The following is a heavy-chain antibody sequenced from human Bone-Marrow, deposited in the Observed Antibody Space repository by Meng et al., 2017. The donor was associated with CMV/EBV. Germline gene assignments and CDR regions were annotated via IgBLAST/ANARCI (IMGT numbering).Heavy chain of an antibody. CDR1: GFTFDGYT. V-gene: IGHV3-43*01. CDR3: AKGLMVRGVIILSYYYGMDV. Sequence: GESLKISCAASGFTFDGYTMHWVRQAPGKGLEWVSLISWDGGSTYYADSVKGRFTISRDNSKNSLYLQMNSLRTEDTALYYCAKGLMVRGVIILSYYYGMDVWGQGTTVTVSS. CDR2: ISWDGGST. J-gene: IGHJ6*02. D-gene: IGHD3-10*01.